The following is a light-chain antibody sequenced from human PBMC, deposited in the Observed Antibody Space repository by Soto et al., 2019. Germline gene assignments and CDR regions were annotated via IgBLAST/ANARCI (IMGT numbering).Light chain of an antibody. Sequence: EIVLTQSPATLSLSPGERATLSCGASQSVRSSYLAWYQQKPGLAPRLLIYDTSIRATGIPDRFSGSGSGTEFALTISRLEPEDFAVYYCQQYGNSPYTFGQGTKLEIK. CDR2: DTS. CDR3: QQYGNSPYT. J-gene: IGKJ2*01. CDR1: QSVRSSY. V-gene: IGKV3D-20*01.